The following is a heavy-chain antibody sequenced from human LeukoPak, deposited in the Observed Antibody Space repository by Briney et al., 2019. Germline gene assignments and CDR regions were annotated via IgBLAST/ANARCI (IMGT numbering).Heavy chain of an antibody. V-gene: IGHV3-23*01. CDR1: GFTFSRYA. D-gene: IGHD6-13*01. Sequence: GGSLRLSCAASGFTFSRYAMSWVRQAPGKGLEWVSAISGSGGSTYYADSVKGRFTISRDNSKNTLYLQMNSLRAEDTAVYYCAKWGDNFSSSPRDGMDVWGQGTTVTVSS. J-gene: IGHJ6*02. CDR3: AKWGDNFSSSPRDGMDV. CDR2: ISGSGGST.